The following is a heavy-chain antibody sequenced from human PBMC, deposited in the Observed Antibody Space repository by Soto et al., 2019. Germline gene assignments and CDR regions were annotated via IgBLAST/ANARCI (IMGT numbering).Heavy chain of an antibody. V-gene: IGHV1-18*01. CDR3: ARDPAEQWLADYYYYGTDV. J-gene: IGHJ6*02. CDR2: ISAYNGNT. D-gene: IGHD6-19*01. Sequence: ASVKVSCKASGYTFTSYGISWVRQAPGQGLEWMGWISAYNGNTNYAQKLQGRVTMTTDTSTSTAYMELRSLRSDDTAVYYCARDPAEQWLADYYYYGTDVWGQGTTVTVSS. CDR1: GYTFTSYG.